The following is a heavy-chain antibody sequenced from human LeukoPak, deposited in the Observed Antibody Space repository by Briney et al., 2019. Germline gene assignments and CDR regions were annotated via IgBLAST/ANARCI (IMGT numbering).Heavy chain of an antibody. Sequence: ASVKVSCKASGYTFTGYYMHWVRQAPGQGLEWMGWISPNSGGTNYAQKFQGRVTMTRDTSISTAYMELSRLRSDDTAVYYCARRVVPAAMVWFDPWGQGTLVTVSS. V-gene: IGHV1-2*02. CDR2: ISPNSGGT. J-gene: IGHJ5*02. CDR3: ARRVVPAAMVWFDP. D-gene: IGHD2-2*01. CDR1: GYTFTGYY.